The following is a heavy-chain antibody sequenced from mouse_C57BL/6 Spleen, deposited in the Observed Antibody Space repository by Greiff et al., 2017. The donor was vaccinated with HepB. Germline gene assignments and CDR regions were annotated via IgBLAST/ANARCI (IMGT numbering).Heavy chain of an antibody. Sequence: VQVVESGPGLVAPSQSLSITCTVSGFSLPSYGVHWVRQPPGKGLEWLVVIWSDGSTTYNSARKSRLSISKDNSKSQVFLKMNSLQTDDTAMYYCARPDSNYGYAMDYWGQGTSVTVSS. CDR3: ARPDSNYGYAMDY. V-gene: IGHV2-6*03. J-gene: IGHJ4*01. CDR1: GFSLPSYG. CDR2: IWSDGST. D-gene: IGHD2-5*01.